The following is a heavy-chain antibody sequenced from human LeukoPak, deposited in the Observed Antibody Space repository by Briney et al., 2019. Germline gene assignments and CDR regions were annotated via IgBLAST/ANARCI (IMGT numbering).Heavy chain of an antibody. D-gene: IGHD6-13*01. V-gene: IGHV3-21*01. J-gene: IGHJ4*02. CDR1: GFTFSTYS. CDR3: AREEGKQQMEAFDY. Sequence: GGSPRLSCAASGFTFSTYSMNWVRQAPGKGLEWVSSIGGSSTSIYYAGSVKGRFTISRDNAKNSLYLQMNSLRAEDTAVYYCAREEGKQQMEAFDYWGQGTLVTVSS. CDR2: IGGSSTSI.